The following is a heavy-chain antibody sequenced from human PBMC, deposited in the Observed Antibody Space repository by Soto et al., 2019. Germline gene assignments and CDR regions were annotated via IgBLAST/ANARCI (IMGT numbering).Heavy chain of an antibody. D-gene: IGHD3-3*01. CDR2: IYYSGSN. CDR3: ARDLRITIFGVVNDYLDY. Sequence: QVQLQESGPGLVKPSQTLSLTCTVSGGSISSGDYYWSWIRQPPGKGLEWIGYIYYSGSNYYNPSRKSRVTRAVDTSKNQVSLKMSSVTAADAAVYYCARDLRITIFGVVNDYLDYWGQGTLVTVSS. CDR1: GGSISSGDYY. J-gene: IGHJ4*02. V-gene: IGHV4-30-4*01.